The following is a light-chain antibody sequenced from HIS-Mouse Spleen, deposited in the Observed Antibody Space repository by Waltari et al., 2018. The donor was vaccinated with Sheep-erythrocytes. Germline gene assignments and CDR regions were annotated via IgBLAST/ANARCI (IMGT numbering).Light chain of an antibody. CDR2: KDS. CDR1: VLATTY. J-gene: IGLJ3*02. CDR3: YSAADNNLV. Sequence: SYELTQPSSVSVSPGQTARLTCSGDVLATTYARWFQQKPGQAPVLVIYKDSERPSGIPERFSGSSSGTTVTLTISGAQVEDEADYYCYSAADNNLVFGGGTKLTVL. V-gene: IGLV3-27*01.